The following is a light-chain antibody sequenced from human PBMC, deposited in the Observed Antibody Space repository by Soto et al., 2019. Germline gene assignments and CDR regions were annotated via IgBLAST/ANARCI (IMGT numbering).Light chain of an antibody. CDR1: QSLLSSANDMHT. V-gene: IGKV4-1*01. J-gene: IGKJ4*01. CDR3: QQHFGFVFT. CDR2: WAS. Sequence: DIALTQSPEFLAVSLGERATIKCRSSQSLLSSANDMHTLSWLQKKPGQPPKLLIYWASTRHPGVSDRFSGSASVTDFNLSISSLQPEDVAVYYCQQHFGFVFTLGGGTKVYI.